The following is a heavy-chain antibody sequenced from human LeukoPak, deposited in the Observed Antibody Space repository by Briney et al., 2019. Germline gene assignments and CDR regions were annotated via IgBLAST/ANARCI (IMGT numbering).Heavy chain of an antibody. CDR1: RYTFTSYY. D-gene: IGHD1-26*01. CDR3: ARDSGSYFRYFDY. CDR2: INPSGGST. J-gene: IGHJ4*02. V-gene: IGHV1-46*01. Sequence: GASVKVSCKASRYTFTSYYMHWVRQAPGQGLEWMGIINPSGGSTSYAQKFQGRVTMTRDMSTSTVYMELSSLRSEDTAVYYCARDSGSYFRYFDYWGQGTLVTVSS.